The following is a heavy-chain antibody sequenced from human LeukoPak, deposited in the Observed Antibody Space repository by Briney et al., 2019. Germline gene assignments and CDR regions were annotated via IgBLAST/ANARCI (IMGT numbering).Heavy chain of an antibody. CDR1: GFTFSSYW. Sequence: PGGSLRLSCAASGFTFSSYWMNWVRQAPGKGLEWVANIKQDGSEKKYVDSVKGRFTISRDNSKNTLYLQMNSLRAEDTAVYYCAKDRIGAYWGQGTLVTVSS. J-gene: IGHJ4*02. V-gene: IGHV3-7*03. D-gene: IGHD2-21*01. CDR3: AKDRIGAY. CDR2: IKQDGSEK.